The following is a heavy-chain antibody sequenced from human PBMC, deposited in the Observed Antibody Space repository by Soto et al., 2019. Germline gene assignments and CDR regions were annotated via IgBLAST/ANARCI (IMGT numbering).Heavy chain of an antibody. CDR3: ARRVSRDYFDSSAYYPHWFDP. J-gene: IGHJ5*02. Sequence: QLQLQESGPGLVKPSETLSLTCTVSGGSISSSRYYWGWIRQPPGKGLEWIGTIYYSGSTYYNPSLESRVTISVDTSKNQFSLKLSSVTAADTAVYFCARRVSRDYFDSSAYYPHWFDPWGQGTLVTVSS. V-gene: IGHV4-39*01. D-gene: IGHD3-22*01. CDR2: IYYSGST. CDR1: GGSISSSRYY.